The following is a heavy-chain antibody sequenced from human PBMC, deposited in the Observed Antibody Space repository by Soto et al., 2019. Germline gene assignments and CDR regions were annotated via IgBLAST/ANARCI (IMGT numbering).Heavy chain of an antibody. J-gene: IGHJ4*02. D-gene: IGHD3-16*01. CDR1: GFTFDHYA. CDR3: AKYIGYHYICEPDY. CDR2: ISWNNGRI. Sequence: EVQLVESGGGLVQPGRSLSLSCAASGFTFDHYAMQWVRQAPGKGLEWVSGISWNNGRIGYADSVKGRFNISRENAKNSLYLQMSSLRAEDTALYYCAKYIGYHYICEPDYWGQGTLVNVPS. V-gene: IGHV3-9*01.